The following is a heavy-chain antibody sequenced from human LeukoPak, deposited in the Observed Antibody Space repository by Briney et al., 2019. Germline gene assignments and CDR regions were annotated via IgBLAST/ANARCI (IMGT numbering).Heavy chain of an antibody. CDR1: GYTFTSYA. J-gene: IGHJ4*02. CDR2: IIPILGLA. Sequence: SVKVSCKASGYTFTSYAISWVRQAPGQGLEWMGRIIPILGLANYAQKFQGRVTITADKSTSTAYMELNSLRSEDTAVYYCARDDYYDTSGNKPYYFDYWGQGTLVTVSS. CDR3: ARDDYYDTSGNKPYYFDY. V-gene: IGHV1-69*04. D-gene: IGHD3-22*01.